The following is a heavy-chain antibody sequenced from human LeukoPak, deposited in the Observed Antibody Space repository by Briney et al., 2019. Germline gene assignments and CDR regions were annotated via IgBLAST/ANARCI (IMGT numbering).Heavy chain of an antibody. CDR3: AKVPAVAGTYDY. Sequence: GGSLRLSCAASGFTFSSYAMSWARQAPGKGLEWVSAISGSGGSTYYADSVKGRFTISRDNSKNTLYLQMNSLRAEDTVVYYCAKVPAVAGTYDYWGQGTLVTVSS. CDR1: GFTFSSYA. D-gene: IGHD6-19*01. CDR2: ISGSGGST. J-gene: IGHJ4*02. V-gene: IGHV3-23*01.